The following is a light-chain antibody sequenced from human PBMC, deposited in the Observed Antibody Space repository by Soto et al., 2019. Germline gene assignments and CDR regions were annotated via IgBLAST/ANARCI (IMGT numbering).Light chain of an antibody. Sequence: QSVLTQPPSASGTPGQRVTISCSGSTSNIESNFVYWYQQLPGTAPKDVIYNNNHRPSGVPDRFSCSKSGTSASLAISWVRSEDEADYSCAVWDDSLSVVVFGGGTKVTVL. CDR2: NNN. J-gene: IGLJ2*01. CDR1: TSNIESNF. CDR3: AVWDDSLSVVV. V-gene: IGLV1-47*02.